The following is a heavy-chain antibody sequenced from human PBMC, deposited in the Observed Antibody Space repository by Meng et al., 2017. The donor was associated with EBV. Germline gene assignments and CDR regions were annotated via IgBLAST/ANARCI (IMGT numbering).Heavy chain of an antibody. D-gene: IGHD3-10*01. Sequence: QVQVVQSGAEVKKPGSSVTVSSKTSGGTFTSDAISWVRQAPGQGLEWMGGLIPMSGAPNYAQKFQGRITITADESTSTHYMDLSSLRSEDTAVYYCASESGRGYAPDYWGQGTLVTVSS. J-gene: IGHJ4*02. CDR2: LIPMSGAP. V-gene: IGHV1-69*01. CDR1: GGTFTSDA. CDR3: ASESGRGYAPDY.